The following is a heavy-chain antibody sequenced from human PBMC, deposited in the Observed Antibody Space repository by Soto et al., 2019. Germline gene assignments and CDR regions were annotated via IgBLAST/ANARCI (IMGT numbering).Heavy chain of an antibody. CDR1: GGSTSNNY. V-gene: IGHV4-59*01. CDR3: ARGYSIGWVGNWFAP. CDR2: IYYSGRT. Sequence: QVQLQESGPGLVKPSETLSLTCTVSGGSTSNNYWSWIRQPPGKGLEWIGHIYYSGRTDYSPSLNIRVTIAMHTSENQFSLKVTSVTDADTAVYYCARGYSIGWVGNWFAPWGQGTLVIVSS. J-gene: IGHJ5*02. D-gene: IGHD6-19*01.